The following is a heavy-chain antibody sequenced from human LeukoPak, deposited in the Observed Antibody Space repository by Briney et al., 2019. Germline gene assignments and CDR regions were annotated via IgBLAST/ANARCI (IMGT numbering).Heavy chain of an antibody. J-gene: IGHJ3*02. V-gene: IGHV4-59*01. CDR2: ISNIGTT. Sequence: NPSETLSLTCTVSGASIRSYSWTWIRQSPGKGLEWIGYISNIGTTSYNPSLKSRVTISGDTSKNQFSLKLTSVTAADTAVYYCTRDRSALDTWGQGTMVTVSS. CDR1: GASIRSYS. CDR3: TRDRSALDT.